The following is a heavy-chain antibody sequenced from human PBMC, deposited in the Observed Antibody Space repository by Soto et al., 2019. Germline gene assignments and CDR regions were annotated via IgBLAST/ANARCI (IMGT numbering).Heavy chain of an antibody. V-gene: IGHV3-48*03. D-gene: IGHD2-15*01. J-gene: IGHJ4*02. CDR2: ISSGGYTI. CDR3: AREYCSGGRCQQFDY. Sequence: GGSLRLSWAALGCTFSDYEGNWVRQAPGEGLEWLSYISSGGYTIYYADSVKGRFTTSRDNAKNSLYLQMNSLRAGDTAVYYCAREYCSGGRCQQFDYWGQGTLVTVPS. CDR1: GCTFSDYE.